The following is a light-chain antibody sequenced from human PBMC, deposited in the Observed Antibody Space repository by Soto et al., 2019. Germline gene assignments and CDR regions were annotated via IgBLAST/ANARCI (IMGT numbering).Light chain of an antibody. V-gene: IGKV3-15*01. CDR2: GAS. CDR1: QSVSTN. J-gene: IGKJ4*01. CDR3: QQYNNWPSLT. Sequence: IVMTQSPDTLSVSPGERATLSCRASQSVSTNLAWYQQKPGQSPRLLIYGASTRATGIPDRFSGSGSGTEFTLTISSLQSEDFALYSCQQYNNWPSLTFGGGTKVDIK.